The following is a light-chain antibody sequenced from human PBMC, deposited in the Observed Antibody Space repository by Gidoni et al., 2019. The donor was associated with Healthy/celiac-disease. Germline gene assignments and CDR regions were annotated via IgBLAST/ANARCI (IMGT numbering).Light chain of an antibody. J-gene: IGKJ5*01. CDR1: QGISNY. CDR3: QKYNSALT. Sequence: DIQMTQSPSSLSASVGDRVTITCRASQGISNYLAWYQQKPGKVPKLLIYAASTLQSGVPSRFSGSGSGTDFTRTIRSMQTEDVATYYCQKYNSALTFGQGTRLEIK. V-gene: IGKV1-27*01. CDR2: AAS.